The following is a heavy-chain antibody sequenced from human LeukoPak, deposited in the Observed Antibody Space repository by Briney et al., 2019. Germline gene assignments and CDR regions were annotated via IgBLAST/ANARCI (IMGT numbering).Heavy chain of an antibody. Sequence: ASVKVSCKASGYTFTDYYVYWVRQAPGQGLEWMGWINPKNGGTRYARKFQGWVTVSRDTSLSTAYMELSTLKSDDTAVYYCARGRGVTTAGTSWFDPWGQGTLVIVSS. D-gene: IGHD6-13*01. J-gene: IGHJ5*02. CDR1: GYTFTDYY. CDR3: ARGRGVTTAGTSWFDP. CDR2: INPKNGGT. V-gene: IGHV1-2*04.